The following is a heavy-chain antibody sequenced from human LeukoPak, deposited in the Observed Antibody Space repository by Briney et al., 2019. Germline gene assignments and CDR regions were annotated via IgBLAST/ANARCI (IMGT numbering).Heavy chain of an antibody. Sequence: ASVKVSCKASGYSFTSYGISWVRQAPGQGLEWMGWISPYNGNTNYAQKVQGRVTMTTDTTTSTAYMDLRSLRSDDTAVYYCARDWNDSDWAYYFDYWGQGTLVTVSS. J-gene: IGHJ4*02. D-gene: IGHD1-1*01. CDR1: GYSFTSYG. V-gene: IGHV1-18*01. CDR2: ISPYNGNT. CDR3: ARDWNDSDWAYYFDY.